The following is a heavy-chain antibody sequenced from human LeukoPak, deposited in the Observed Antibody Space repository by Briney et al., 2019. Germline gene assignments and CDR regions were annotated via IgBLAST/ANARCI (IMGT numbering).Heavy chain of an antibody. Sequence: SETLSLTCAVYGGSFSGYSWSWIRQPPGKGLEWIGEINHSGSTNYNPSLKSRVTISVDTSKNQFSLKLSSVTAADTAVYYCATCGGDCPTAGDAFDIWGQGTMVTVSS. V-gene: IGHV4-34*01. CDR3: ATCGGDCPTAGDAFDI. D-gene: IGHD2-21*01. J-gene: IGHJ3*02. CDR2: INHSGST. CDR1: GGSFSGYS.